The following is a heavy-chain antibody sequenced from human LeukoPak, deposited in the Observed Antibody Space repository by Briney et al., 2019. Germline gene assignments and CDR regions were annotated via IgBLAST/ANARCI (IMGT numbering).Heavy chain of an antibody. CDR2: ISAYNGNT. V-gene: IGHV1-18*01. CDR3: ARVEGSHGLRSLEWLLSGRSYFDY. Sequence: ASVKVSCKASGYTFTSYGISWVRQAPGQGLEWMGWISAYNGNTNYAQKLQGRVTMTTDTSTSTAYMELRSLRSDDTAVYYCARVEGSHGLRSLEWLLSGRSYFDYWGQGTLVTVSS. CDR1: GYTFTSYG. J-gene: IGHJ4*02. D-gene: IGHD3-3*01.